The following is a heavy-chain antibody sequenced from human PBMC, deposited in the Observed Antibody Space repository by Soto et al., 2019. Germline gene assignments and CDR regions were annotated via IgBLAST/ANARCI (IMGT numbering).Heavy chain of an antibody. J-gene: IGHJ5*01. CDR1: GYTFNNYD. CDR2: MNPNSGST. CDR3: TRAYGAETFDF. Sequence: ASVKVSCKASGYTFNNYDIHWVRQAPGHGLEWMGWMNPNSGSTGYAQYFRGRVTMTQNTAIGTAYMELSSLRSDDTATYYCTRAYGAETFDFWGQGTRVTVSS. D-gene: IGHD3-10*01. V-gene: IGHV1-8*02.